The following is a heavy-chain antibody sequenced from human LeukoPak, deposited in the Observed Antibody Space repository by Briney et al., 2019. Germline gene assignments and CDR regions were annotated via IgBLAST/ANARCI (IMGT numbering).Heavy chain of an antibody. CDR3: ARDPYLVRGATYYYYYMDV. Sequence: KPSEPLSLTCTVSGSSFSSSSYYWGWIRQPPGKGLEWIGSIDYSGSTYYNPSLKSRVTISVDTSKKQFSLKLSSVTAADTAVYYCARDPYLVRGATYYYYYMDVWGKGTTVTVSS. CDR2: IDYSGST. CDR1: GSSFSSSSYY. D-gene: IGHD3-10*01. J-gene: IGHJ6*03. V-gene: IGHV4-39*02.